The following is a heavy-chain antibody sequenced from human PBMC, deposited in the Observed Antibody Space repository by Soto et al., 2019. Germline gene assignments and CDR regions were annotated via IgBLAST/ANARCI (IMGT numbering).Heavy chain of an antibody. CDR1: GFTFSSYA. D-gene: IGHD4-17*01. V-gene: IGHV3-23*01. CDR2: ISGSGGST. Sequence: EVQLLESGGGLVQPGGSLRLSCAASGFTFSSYAMSWVRQAPGKGLEWVSAISGSGGSTYYADSVKGRFTIARDNSKNTLYLQMNSLRAEDTAVYYCAKDLSLTTVTTLGFDYWGQGTLVTVSS. CDR3: AKDLSLTTVTTLGFDY. J-gene: IGHJ4*02.